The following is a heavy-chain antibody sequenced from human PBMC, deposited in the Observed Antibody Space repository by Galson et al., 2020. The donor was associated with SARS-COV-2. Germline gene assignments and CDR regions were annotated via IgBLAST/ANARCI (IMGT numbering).Heavy chain of an antibody. CDR2: FDPEDGET. CDR3: ATAHIGFPYDYVWGSYRLGAFDI. D-gene: IGHD3-16*02. V-gene: IGHV1-24*01. J-gene: IGHJ3*02. Sequence: ASVKVSCKVSGYTLTELSMHWVRQAPGKGLEWMGGFDPEDGETIYAQKFQGRVTMTEDTSTDTAYMELSSLRSEDTAVYYCATAHIGFPYDYVWGSYRLGAFDIWGQGTMVTVSS. CDR1: GYTLTELS.